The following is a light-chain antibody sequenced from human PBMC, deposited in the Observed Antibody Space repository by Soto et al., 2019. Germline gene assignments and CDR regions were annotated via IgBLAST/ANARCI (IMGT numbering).Light chain of an antibody. CDR2: GAT. CDR3: QQYNNWPRT. Sequence: DILMTQSPATLSLSPGGRATLSCRASQSVSSNLAWYQQKPGQAPRLLIHGATTRATGIPARFSGSGSGTEFTLTISSLQSEDFAVYYCQQYNNWPRTFGQGTKVDIK. V-gene: IGKV3-15*01. J-gene: IGKJ1*01. CDR1: QSVSSN.